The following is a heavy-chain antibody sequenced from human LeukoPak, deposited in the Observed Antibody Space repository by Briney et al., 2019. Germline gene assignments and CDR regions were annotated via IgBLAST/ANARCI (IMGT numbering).Heavy chain of an antibody. D-gene: IGHD5-12*01. CDR2: IYYRGST. CDR3: ARGDDYESTLFDY. Sequence: PSETLSLTCTVSGGSISSYYWNWIRQPPGKGLEWIGYIYYRGSTNYNPSLESRVTISVDTSKNQFSLKLSSATATDTAMYYCARGDDYESTLFDYWGQGTLVTVSS. CDR1: GGSISSYY. J-gene: IGHJ4*02. V-gene: IGHV4-59*01.